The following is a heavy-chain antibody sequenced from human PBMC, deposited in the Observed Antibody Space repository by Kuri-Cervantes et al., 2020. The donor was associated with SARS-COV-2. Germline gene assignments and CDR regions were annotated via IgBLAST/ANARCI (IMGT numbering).Heavy chain of an antibody. CDR1: GFTFSSYA. CDR3: AKEFSGSYWTGNFDY. CDR2: ISGSGGST. V-gene: IGHV3-23*01. J-gene: IGHJ4*02. D-gene: IGHD1-26*01. Sequence: GESLKISCAASGFTFSSYAMSWVRQAPGKGLEWVSAISGSGGSTYYADPVKGRFTISRDNSKNTLYLQMNSLRAEDTAVYYCAKEFSGSYWTGNFDYWGQGTLVTVSS.